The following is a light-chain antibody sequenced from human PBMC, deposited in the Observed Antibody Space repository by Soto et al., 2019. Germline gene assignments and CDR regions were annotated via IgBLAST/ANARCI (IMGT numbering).Light chain of an antibody. CDR2: DAS. J-gene: IGKJ2*01. CDR3: QKYDTSPYT. CDR1: QSVSSY. V-gene: IGKV3-11*01. Sequence: EIVLTQSPATLSLSPGERATLSCRASQSVSSYLAWYQQKPGQAPRLLIYDASNRATGIPDRFSGDGSGTDFTLTINRLEAEDSALYYCQKYDTSPYTFGQGTKLEIK.